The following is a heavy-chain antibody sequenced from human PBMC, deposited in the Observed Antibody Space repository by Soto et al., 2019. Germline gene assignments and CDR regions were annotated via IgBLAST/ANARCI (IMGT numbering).Heavy chain of an antibody. Sequence: QVQLVQSGAEVKKPGSSVKVSCKASGGTFSSYAISWVRQAPGQGLEWMGGIIPISDTTNYAQKFQGRVTTTAYESTRTAEMELSTLLSEDTAVYYCARSQGSSTSLEIYYYYYSGMDVWGQGTTVTVSS. V-gene: IGHV1-69*01. D-gene: IGHD2-2*01. CDR3: ARSQGSSTSLEIYYYYYSGMDV. J-gene: IGHJ6*02. CDR1: GGTFSSYA. CDR2: IIPISDTT.